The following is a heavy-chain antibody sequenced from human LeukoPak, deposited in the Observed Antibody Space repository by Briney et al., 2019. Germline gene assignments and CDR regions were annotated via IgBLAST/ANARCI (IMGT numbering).Heavy chain of an antibody. J-gene: IGHJ5*02. D-gene: IGHD3-10*01. CDR2: IIPIFGTA. Sequence: SVKVSCKASVGTFSSYAISWVRQAPGQGLEWMGGIIPIFGTANYAQKFQGRVTITADESTSTAYMELSSLRSEDTAVYYCAKPYGSGSYSPFDPWGQGTLVTVSS. CDR1: VGTFSSYA. CDR3: AKPYGSGSYSPFDP. V-gene: IGHV1-69*13.